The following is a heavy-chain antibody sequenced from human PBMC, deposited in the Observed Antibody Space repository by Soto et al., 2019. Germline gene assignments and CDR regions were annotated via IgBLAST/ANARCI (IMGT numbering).Heavy chain of an antibody. Sequence: SGGSLRLSCTASGFTFGDYAMSWVRQAPGKGLEWVGFIRSKAYGGTTEYAASVKGRFTISRDDSKSIAYLQMNSMKTEDTAVYYCTGGSMTTVTLYYYGMDVWGQGTTVTVSS. D-gene: IGHD4-17*01. CDR1: GFTFGDYA. CDR2: IRSKAYGGTT. V-gene: IGHV3-49*04. J-gene: IGHJ6*02. CDR3: TGGSMTTVTLYYYGMDV.